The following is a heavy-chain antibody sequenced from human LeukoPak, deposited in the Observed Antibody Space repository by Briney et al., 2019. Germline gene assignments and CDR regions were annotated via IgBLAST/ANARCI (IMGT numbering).Heavy chain of an antibody. D-gene: IGHD1-1*01. CDR2: INTNTGNP. CDR3: ARGIVTGTTNWFDP. Sequence: GASVKVSCKASGYTFTSYAMNWVRQAPGQGLEWMGWINTNTGNPTYAQGFTGRFVFSLDTSVSTAYLQISSLKAEDTAVYYCARGIVTGTTNWFDPWGQGTLVTVSS. J-gene: IGHJ5*02. CDR1: GYTFTSYA. V-gene: IGHV7-4-1*02.